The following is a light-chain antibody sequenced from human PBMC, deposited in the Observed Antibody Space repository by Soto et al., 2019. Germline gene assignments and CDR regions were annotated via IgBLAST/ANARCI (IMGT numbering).Light chain of an antibody. J-gene: IGKJ1*01. CDR3: QVRDVWPS. V-gene: IGKV3-11*01. Sequence: IVLTQSPVTLALSPGERAVLSCRASQSVSTSLAWYQHTPGQAPRLFIYDASKRAPGIPARFSGSGSGTDFTLTISSLEPEDIAVYYCQVRDVWPSFGQGTKVEIK. CDR1: QSVSTS. CDR2: DAS.